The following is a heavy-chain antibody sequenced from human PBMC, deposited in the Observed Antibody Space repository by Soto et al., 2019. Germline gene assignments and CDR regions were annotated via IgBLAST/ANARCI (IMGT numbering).Heavy chain of an antibody. D-gene: IGHD3-3*01. J-gene: IGHJ4*02. Sequence: SETLSLTCAVSGYSISSGYYWGWIRQPPGNELEWIGSIYHSGSTYYNPSLKSRVTISVDTSKNQFSLKLTSVTAADTAVYYCARGHYYYLRGGYYTYYFDYWGQGTQVTVSS. CDR1: GYSISSGYY. CDR2: IYHSGST. CDR3: ARGHYYYLRGGYYTYYFDY. V-gene: IGHV4-38-2*01.